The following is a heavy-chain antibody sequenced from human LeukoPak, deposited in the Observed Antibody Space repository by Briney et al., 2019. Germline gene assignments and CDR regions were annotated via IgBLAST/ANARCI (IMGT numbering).Heavy chain of an antibody. V-gene: IGHV4-39*01. CDR3: ASVRITIFGVVITPHQPFDP. D-gene: IGHD3-3*01. Sequence: SETLSLTCTVSGGSISSSSYYWGWIRQPPGKGLEWIGSIYYSGSTYYNPSLKSRVTISVDTSKNQFSLKLSSVTAADTAVYYCASVRITIFGVVITPHQPFDPWGQGTLVTVSS. CDR1: GGSISSSSYY. CDR2: IYYSGST. J-gene: IGHJ5*02.